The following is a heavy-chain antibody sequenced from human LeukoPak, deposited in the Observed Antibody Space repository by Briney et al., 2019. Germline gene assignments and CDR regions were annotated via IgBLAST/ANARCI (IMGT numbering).Heavy chain of an antibody. D-gene: IGHD1-26*01. J-gene: IGHJ4*02. V-gene: IGHV3-7*03. Sequence: SGGSLRLSCEASGFTFSDYWMSWVRQAPGKGLEWVANINHDGRETYYVDSVKGRFTISRDNAKNSLFLQMNSLGVEDTAVYYCARAGGPGTVDYWGQGTLLTVSS. CDR2: INHDGRET. CDR1: GFTFSDYW. CDR3: ARAGGPGTVDY.